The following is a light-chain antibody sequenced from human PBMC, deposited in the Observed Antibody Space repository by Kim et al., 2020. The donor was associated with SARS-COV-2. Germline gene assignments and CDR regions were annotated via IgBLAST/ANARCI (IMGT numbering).Light chain of an antibody. V-gene: IGKV1-5*03. Sequence: DIQMTQSPSTLSASVGDRVTITCRASQNIDRWLAWYQQKPGKAPKLLIYRASSLESGVPSRFTGSGSGTEFTLTISSLQPDDFASYYCQHYNSSSYNFGQGTKLEI. CDR2: RAS. CDR1: QNIDRW. CDR3: QHYNSSSYN. J-gene: IGKJ2*01.